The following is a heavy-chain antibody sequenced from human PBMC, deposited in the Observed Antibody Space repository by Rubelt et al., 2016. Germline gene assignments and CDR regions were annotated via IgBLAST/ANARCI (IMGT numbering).Heavy chain of an antibody. J-gene: IGHJ4*02. Sequence: QVQLQESGPGLVKPSETLSLTCTVSGGSISSYYWSWIRQPPGKGLEWIGYIYYSGSTNYNPSLKSRVTISVDTSKSQFSLKLSSVTAADTAVYYCAGGIVGATSYFDYWGQGTLVTVSS. CDR3: AGGIVGATSYFDY. D-gene: IGHD1-26*01. CDR1: GGSISSYY. CDR2: IYYSGST. V-gene: IGHV4-59*08.